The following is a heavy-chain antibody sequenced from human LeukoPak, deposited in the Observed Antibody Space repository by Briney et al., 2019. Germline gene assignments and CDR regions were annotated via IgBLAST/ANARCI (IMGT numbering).Heavy chain of an antibody. J-gene: IGHJ4*02. CDR1: GFTFSSYS. D-gene: IGHD3-10*01. V-gene: IGHV3-53*01. CDR3: AISGLGFGEFRGLDY. Sequence: TGGSLRLSCAASGFTFSSYSMNWVRQAPGKGLEWVSVIFSSGPTYYADSVKGRFTISRDTSKNALYLQMSSLRAEDTAVYYCAISGLGFGEFRGLDYWGQGTLVSVSS. CDR2: IFSSGPT.